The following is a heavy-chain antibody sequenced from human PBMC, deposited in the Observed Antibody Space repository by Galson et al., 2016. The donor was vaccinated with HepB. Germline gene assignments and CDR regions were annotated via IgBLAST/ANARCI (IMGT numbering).Heavy chain of an antibody. CDR1: GFTFSDYA. V-gene: IGHV3-33*06. CDR2: IWYSGSKD. CDR3: AKDSGSHYAYYFDY. D-gene: IGHD3-10*01. J-gene: IGHJ4*02. Sequence: SLRLSCAASGFTFSDYAMRWVRQAPGKGLEWVAVIWYSGSKDYYADSVKGRFTISRDNSRNALYLQLSSLRAEDTAVYYCAKDSGSHYAYYFDYWGQGTLVTVSS.